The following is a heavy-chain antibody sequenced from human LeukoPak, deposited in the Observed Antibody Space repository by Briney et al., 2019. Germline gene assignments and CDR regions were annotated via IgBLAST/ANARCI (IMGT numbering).Heavy chain of an antibody. V-gene: IGHV5-51*01. CDR3: ARLNRYSSSWYPYFDY. J-gene: IGHJ4*02. D-gene: IGHD6-13*01. CDR1: GYSFTSYW. Sequence: GESLKISCKGSGYSFTSYWIGWVRQMPGKGLEWMGIIYPGDSDTRYSPSFQGQVTISADKSISTAYLQWSSLKASDTAMYYCARLNRYSSSWYPYFDYRGQGTLVTVSS. CDR2: IYPGDSDT.